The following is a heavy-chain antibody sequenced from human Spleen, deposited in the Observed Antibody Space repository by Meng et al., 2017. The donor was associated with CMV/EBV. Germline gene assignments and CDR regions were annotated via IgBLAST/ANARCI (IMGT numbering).Heavy chain of an antibody. D-gene: IGHD1-26*01. Sequence: SVKVSFKASGGTFSSYTISWLRQAPGQGLEWMGRIIPILGIANYAQKFQGRVTITADKSTSTAYMELSSLRSEDTAVYYCAKAYKPWELLRFDPWGQGTLVTSPQ. CDR3: AKAYKPWELLRFDP. J-gene: IGHJ5*01. V-gene: IGHV1-69*02. CDR1: GGTFSSYT. CDR2: IIPILGIA.